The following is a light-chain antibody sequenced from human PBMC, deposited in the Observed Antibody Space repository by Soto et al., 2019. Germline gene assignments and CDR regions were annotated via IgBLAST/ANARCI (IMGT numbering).Light chain of an antibody. Sequence: DIQMTQSPSSVSASVGARVTITCRASQGISSWLAWYQRKPGKAPKLLIYAASSLQSGVPSRFSGSGSGTDFTLTISSLQPEDVATDYCQQANSFPITFGPGTKVDIK. V-gene: IGKV1D-12*01. CDR3: QQANSFPIT. CDR1: QGISSW. J-gene: IGKJ3*01. CDR2: AAS.